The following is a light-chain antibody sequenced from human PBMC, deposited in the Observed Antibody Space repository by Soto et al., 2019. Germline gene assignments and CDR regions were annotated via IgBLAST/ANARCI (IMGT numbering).Light chain of an antibody. CDR3: QQYDNLPVT. CDR1: QDISNY. CDR2: DAS. Sequence: DIPMTQSPSSLSASVGDRVTITCQASQDISNYLNWYQQKPGKAPKLLIYDASNLETGGPSRFSGSGSGTDFTFTISSLQPEDIATYYCQQYDNLPVTFGQGTKVEIK. V-gene: IGKV1-33*01. J-gene: IGKJ1*01.